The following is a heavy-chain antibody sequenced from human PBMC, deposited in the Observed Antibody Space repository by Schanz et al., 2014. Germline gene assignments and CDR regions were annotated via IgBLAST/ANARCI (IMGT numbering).Heavy chain of an antibody. CDR1: GFTFDDYA. Sequence: EVQLVESGGGLVQPGRSLRLSCAASGFTFDDYAMHWVRQAPGKGLEYVSGISWNSGTAVYADSVKGRFTISRDNAKNSLYLQINSLRAEDTALYYCAKEESPPSLVDYWGQGTLVTVSS. CDR2: ISWNSGTA. V-gene: IGHV3-9*01. J-gene: IGHJ4*02. CDR3: AKEESPPSLVDY.